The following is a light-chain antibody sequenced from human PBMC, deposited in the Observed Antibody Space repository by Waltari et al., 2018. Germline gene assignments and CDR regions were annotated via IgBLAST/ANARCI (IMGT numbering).Light chain of an antibody. CDR1: QSVSRF. CDR3: QKYDRLPAA. J-gene: IGKJ1*01. Sequence: EIVLTQSPGTLSLSPGERGTFSCRASQSVSRFLAWYQQKPGQAPRLLIYGASTRATGIPDRFSGSGSGTDFSLTISRLEPEDFAVYYCQKYDRLPAAFGQGTKVEIK. CDR2: GAS. V-gene: IGKV3-20*01.